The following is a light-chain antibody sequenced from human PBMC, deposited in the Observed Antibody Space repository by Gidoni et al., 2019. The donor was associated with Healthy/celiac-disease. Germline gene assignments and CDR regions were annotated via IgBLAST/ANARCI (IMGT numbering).Light chain of an antibody. J-gene: IGKJ4*01. Sequence: EIVLTQSPGTLSLSPGERATPSCSASQSVSSSYLAWYQQKPGQAPRLLIYGASSRATGIPDRFSGSGSGTDFTLTISRLEPEDFAVYYCQQYGSSPLTFGGGTKVEIK. CDR2: GAS. V-gene: IGKV3-20*01. CDR1: QSVSSSY. CDR3: QQYGSSPLT.